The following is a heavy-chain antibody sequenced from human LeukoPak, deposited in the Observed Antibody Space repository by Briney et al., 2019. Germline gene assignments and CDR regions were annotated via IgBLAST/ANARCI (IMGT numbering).Heavy chain of an antibody. CDR3: AKDLEVVAVATSQDY. V-gene: IGHV3-23*01. CDR2: ISGSGGST. J-gene: IGHJ4*02. D-gene: IGHD2-15*01. CDR1: GFTFSSYA. Sequence: GGSLRLSCAASGFTFSSYAMSWVRRAPRKGLGWVSLISGSGGSTYYADSVKGRFTISRDNSKNTLYLQMNSLRAEDTAVYYCAKDLEVVAVATSQDYWGQGTLVTVSS.